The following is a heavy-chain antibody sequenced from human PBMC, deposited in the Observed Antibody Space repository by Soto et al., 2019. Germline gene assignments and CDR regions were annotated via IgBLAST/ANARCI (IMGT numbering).Heavy chain of an antibody. Sequence: GGSLRLSCAASGFTFSSYEMNWVRQAPGKGLEWVSYISSSGSTIYYADSVKGRFTISRDNAKNSLYLQMNSLRAEDSAVYYCARAYYYDSGGHAFTLYYFDNWGQGTLVTVSS. V-gene: IGHV3-48*03. D-gene: IGHD3-22*01. CDR2: ISSSGSTI. CDR1: GFTFSSYE. CDR3: ARAYYYDSGGHAFTLYYFDN. J-gene: IGHJ4*02.